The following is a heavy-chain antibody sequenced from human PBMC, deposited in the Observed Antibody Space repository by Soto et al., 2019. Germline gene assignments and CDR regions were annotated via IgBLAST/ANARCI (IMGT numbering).Heavy chain of an antibody. V-gene: IGHV4-61*01. Sequence: QVQLQESGPGLVKPSETLSLTCTVSGGSVSSGSYYWSWIRQPPGKGLEWIGYIYYSGSTNYNPSLKSRVTISVDTAKNQFSLKLSSVTAADTAVYYCAREGIRYFDYWVQGTLVTVSS. CDR2: IYYSGST. CDR1: GGSVSSGSYY. CDR3: AREGIRYFDY. J-gene: IGHJ4*02. D-gene: IGHD5-18*01.